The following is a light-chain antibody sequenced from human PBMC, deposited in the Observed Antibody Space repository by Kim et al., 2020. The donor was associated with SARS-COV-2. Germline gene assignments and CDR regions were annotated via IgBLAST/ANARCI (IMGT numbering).Light chain of an antibody. CDR3: AVWDDSLSGFLV. CDR1: TSNIGKNT. J-gene: IGLJ2*01. CDR2: SND. Sequence: QSVLTQSPSASGTPGQRVTISCSGSTSNIGKNTVNWFQQLPGTAPKLLIFSNDQRTPGVPDRFTGSRSGTSASLAISGLRSEDEAEYYCAVWDDSLSGFLVFGGGTQLTVL. V-gene: IGLV1-44*01.